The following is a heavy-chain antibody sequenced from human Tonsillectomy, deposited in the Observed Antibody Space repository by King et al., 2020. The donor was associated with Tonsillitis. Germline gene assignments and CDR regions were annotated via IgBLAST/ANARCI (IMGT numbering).Heavy chain of an antibody. J-gene: IGHJ6*03. V-gene: IGHV3-23*04. Sequence: VQLVESGGGLVQPGGSLRLSCAASGFTFSSFAMTWVRQSPGKGLEWVSIISDSAGGTYYADSVNGRFTISRDNSKNTLYLQVNGLRAEDTAVYYCAKLLRSGYHLYYMDVWGKGTTVIVSS. CDR1: GFTFSSFA. CDR2: ISDSAGGT. D-gene: IGHD3-3*01. CDR3: AKLLRSGYHLYYMDV.